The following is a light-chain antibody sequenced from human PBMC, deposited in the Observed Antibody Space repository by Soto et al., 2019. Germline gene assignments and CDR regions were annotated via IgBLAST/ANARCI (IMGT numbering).Light chain of an antibody. V-gene: IGKV1-12*01. J-gene: IGKJ5*01. CDR1: QGISSW. CDR2: AAS. Sequence: DIQMTQTPSCVPGSLRARVSLGFPASQGISSWLAWYQQKPGKAPKLLIYAASSLQSGVPSRFSGSGSGTDFTLTISSLQPEDFATYYCQQSYSTLAITFGQGTRLEIK. CDR3: QQSYSTLAIT.